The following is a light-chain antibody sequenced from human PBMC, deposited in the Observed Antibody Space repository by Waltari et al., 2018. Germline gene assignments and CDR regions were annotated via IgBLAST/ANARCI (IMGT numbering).Light chain of an antibody. CDR3: MQALQTSIT. CDR1: QSPLHSNGYNY. J-gene: IGKJ5*01. CDR2: FGS. V-gene: IGKV2-28*01. Sequence: EIVLTQSPLSLPVTLGEPASISCTSSQSPLHSNGYNYMDWYVQRPGLPPRLLIYFGSYRASGVPDRFSGSGSVTDFTLKISKVEAEDVGVYYCMQALQTSITFGQGTRLEIK.